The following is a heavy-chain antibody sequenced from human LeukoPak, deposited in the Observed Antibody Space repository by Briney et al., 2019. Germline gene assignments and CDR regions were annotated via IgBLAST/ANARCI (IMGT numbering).Heavy chain of an antibody. Sequence: SETLSLTCTVSGGSISSYWSWIRQPAGKGLEWIGRIYGSGTTTYNPSLKSRVSMSIDTSKNQFSLKLSSVTAADTAVYYCARFPGGAEYRHYYYMDVWGKGTTVTVSS. CDR1: GGSISSY. CDR2: IYGSGTT. CDR3: ARFPGGAEYRHYYYMDV. J-gene: IGHJ6*03. D-gene: IGHD1-14*01. V-gene: IGHV4-4*07.